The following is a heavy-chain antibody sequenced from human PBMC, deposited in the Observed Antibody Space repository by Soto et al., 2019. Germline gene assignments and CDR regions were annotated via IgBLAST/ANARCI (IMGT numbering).Heavy chain of an antibody. Sequence: PSETLSLTCAVSGYSISSGYYWGRIRQPPGEGLEWIGSIYHSGSTYYNPSLKSRVTISVDTSKNQFSLKLSSVTAADTAVYYCARSAGAQDYYYYYGMDVWGQGXTVTVSS. D-gene: IGHD3-10*01. J-gene: IGHJ6*02. V-gene: IGHV4-38-2*01. CDR1: GYSISSGYY. CDR2: IYHSGST. CDR3: ARSAGAQDYYYYYGMDV.